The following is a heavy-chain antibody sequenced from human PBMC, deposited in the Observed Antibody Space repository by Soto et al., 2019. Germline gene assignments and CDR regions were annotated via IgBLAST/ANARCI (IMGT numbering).Heavy chain of an antibody. CDR1: EFTFSHYE. V-gene: IGHV3-64*01. CDR2: ISNNGAHT. J-gene: IGHJ6*03. CDR3: SRRGYGSRWPNVYMDV. Sequence: GRLMRHSCAASEFTFSHYEMHQVSQATGKGLEYVSGISNNGAHTDYAKSVKGRFTISRDNSENTLYLQMGSLRAEDMALYYCSRRGYGSRWPNVYMDVWGKGTTVTVSS. D-gene: IGHD6-13*01.